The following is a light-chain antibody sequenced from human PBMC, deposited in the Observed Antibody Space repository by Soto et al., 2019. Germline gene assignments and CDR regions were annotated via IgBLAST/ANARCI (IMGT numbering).Light chain of an antibody. CDR3: HQYYKWPQT. J-gene: IGKJ1*01. Sequence: DIQMTQSPSSLSASVGYRVTFTXRASQRISSYLNCFQQKPGKAPELLIYAASTLQSGVPSRFSGSGSGTDFTLTISCLQSEDFAVYHCHQYYKWPQTFGQGTKVDIK. CDR1: QRISSY. V-gene: IGKV1-39*01. CDR2: AAS.